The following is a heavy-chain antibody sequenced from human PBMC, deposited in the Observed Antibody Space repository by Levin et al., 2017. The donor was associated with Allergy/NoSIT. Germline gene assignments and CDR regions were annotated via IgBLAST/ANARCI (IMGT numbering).Heavy chain of an antibody. J-gene: IGHJ3*02. Sequence: GESLKISCAASGFTFSSYAMSWVRQAPGKGLEWVSAISGSGGSTYYADSVKGRFTISRDNSKNTLYLQMNSLRAEDTAVYYCAKDSRRGGATPDDAFDIWGQGTMVTVSS. CDR2: ISGSGGST. CDR1: GFTFSSYA. CDR3: AKDSRRGGATPDDAFDI. V-gene: IGHV3-23*01. D-gene: IGHD1-26*01.